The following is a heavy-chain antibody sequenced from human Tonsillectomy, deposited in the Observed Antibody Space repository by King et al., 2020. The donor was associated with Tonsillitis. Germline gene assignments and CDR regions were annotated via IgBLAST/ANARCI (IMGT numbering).Heavy chain of an antibody. D-gene: IGHD3-22*01. Sequence: VQLVESGGGLVQPGGSLRLSCAASGFTFSSYAMSWVRQAPGKGLEWVSAISGSGGSTYYAASGKGRFTISRDNSKNTLNLQMNSLRAEDTAVYYCAKAITMILVVILDYWGQGTLVTVSS. CDR3: AKAITMILVVILDY. CDR2: ISGSGGST. J-gene: IGHJ4*02. V-gene: IGHV3-23*04. CDR1: GFTFSSYA.